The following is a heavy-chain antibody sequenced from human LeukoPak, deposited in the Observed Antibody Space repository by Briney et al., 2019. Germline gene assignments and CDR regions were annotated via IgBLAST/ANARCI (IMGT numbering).Heavy chain of an antibody. CDR1: GFTFSDAW. CDR2: VKSKGDGGTI. V-gene: IGHV3-15*01. CDR3: ATAFSRGN. Sequence: GGSLGLSCAASGFTFSDAWMHWVRQAPGKGLDWVGRVKSKGDGGTIDYAAPVKGRFTISRDDSKNTLYLEMNSLKIEDTAVYYCATAFSRGNWGQGTLVTVSS. J-gene: IGHJ4*02. D-gene: IGHD3-16*01.